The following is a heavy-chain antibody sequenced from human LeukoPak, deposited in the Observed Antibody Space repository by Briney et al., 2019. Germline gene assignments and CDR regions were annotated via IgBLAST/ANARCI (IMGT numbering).Heavy chain of an antibody. CDR1: GFTFSSYA. CDR3: AKDPINWGSIYFDC. CDR2: ISGSGGST. J-gene: IGHJ4*02. Sequence: GGSLRLSCAASGFTFSSYAMSWVRQAAGKGLEWVSAISGSGGSTYYADSVKGRFTISRDNSRNTLYLQMNSLRAEDTAVYWCAKDPINWGSIYFDCWGQGTLVTVSS. V-gene: IGHV3-23*01. D-gene: IGHD7-27*01.